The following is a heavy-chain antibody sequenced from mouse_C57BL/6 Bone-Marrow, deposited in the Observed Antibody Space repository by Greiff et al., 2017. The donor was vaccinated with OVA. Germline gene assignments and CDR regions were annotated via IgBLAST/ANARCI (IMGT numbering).Heavy chain of an antibody. J-gene: IGHJ3*01. V-gene: IGHV1-82*01. Sequence: QVQLQQSGPELVKPGASVKISCKASGYAFSSSWMNWVKQRPGKGLEWIGRIYPGDGGTNYNGKFKGKATLTADKSSSTAYVQLSSLTSEDSAVYFFARGGGYSPWFAYWGQGTLVTVSA. CDR1: GYAFSSSW. D-gene: IGHD2-3*01. CDR3: ARGGGYSPWFAY. CDR2: IYPGDGGT.